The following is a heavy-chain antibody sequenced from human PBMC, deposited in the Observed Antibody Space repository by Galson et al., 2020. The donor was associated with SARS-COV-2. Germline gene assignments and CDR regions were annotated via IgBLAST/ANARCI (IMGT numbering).Heavy chain of an antibody. CDR1: GGSVSSSSFF. J-gene: IGHJ4*02. CDR2: VYYSGDT. CDR3: ARDRTSPGYFDY. V-gene: IGHV4-39*07. Sequence: SETLSLTCSVSGGSVSSSSFFWGWIRQPPGKGLDWIGSVYYSGDTYDNPSLRSRVTLSVDTSKNQFSLKLTSVTAADTAVYYCARDRTSPGYFDYWGQGALVTVSS.